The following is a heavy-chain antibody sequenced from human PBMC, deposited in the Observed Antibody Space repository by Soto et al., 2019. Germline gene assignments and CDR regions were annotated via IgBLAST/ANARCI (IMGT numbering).Heavy chain of an antibody. CDR3: AKDPRGNGDVTHYYNGMYV. J-gene: IGHJ6*02. CDR2: ISDDGRNT. Sequence: QAQLVESGGGVVQPGRSLRLSCEVSGFRFSSYGVHWVRQAPGKGLEWVALISDDGRNTFYPDSVKGRFSISRDNSKNTVYLQMNSLRAEDTAVYYCAKDPRGNGDVTHYYNGMYVWGQGTTVTASS. CDR1: GFRFSSYG. D-gene: IGHD4-17*01. V-gene: IGHV3-30*18.